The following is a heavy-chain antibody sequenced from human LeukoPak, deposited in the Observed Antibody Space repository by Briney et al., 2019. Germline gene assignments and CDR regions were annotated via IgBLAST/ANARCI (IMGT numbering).Heavy chain of an antibody. Sequence: GGSLRPSCAASGFSFSSYSMKWVRQAPGKGLEWVSSISSSSSNLYYADPVKGRFTISRDNAKNSLYLQMKSLRAEDTAVYYCARPLSEGFDPWGQGTLVTVSS. V-gene: IGHV3-21*01. J-gene: IGHJ5*02. CDR3: ARPLSEGFDP. D-gene: IGHD3-16*02. CDR2: ISSSSSNL. CDR1: GFSFSSYS.